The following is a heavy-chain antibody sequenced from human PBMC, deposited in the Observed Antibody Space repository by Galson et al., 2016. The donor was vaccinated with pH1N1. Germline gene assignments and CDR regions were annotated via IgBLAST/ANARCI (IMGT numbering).Heavy chain of an antibody. CDR1: GFTFSNYW. Sequence: SLRLSCAGSGFTFSNYWMHWVRQAPGKGLEWVVNIKHDGSQKYYVDSVKGRFTISRDNAKNPLYLQMNSLRAEDTAVYYCVRAVGAVEAFWGQGTLVTVSS. V-gene: IGHV3-7*01. CDR3: VRAVGAVEAF. D-gene: IGHD4/OR15-4a*01. J-gene: IGHJ4*02. CDR2: IKHDGSQK.